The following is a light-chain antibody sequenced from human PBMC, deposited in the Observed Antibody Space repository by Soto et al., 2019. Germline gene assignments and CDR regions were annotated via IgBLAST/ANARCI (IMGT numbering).Light chain of an antibody. CDR3: SSYTGAYTLV. Sequence: QSALAQPASVYGSPGQSIAISCTGTSSDVGAYNYVSWYQQHPGKAPKLMVHEVSDRPSGVSDRFSGSKSGNTASLTLSGLQAEDEADYYCSSYTGAYTLVFGPGTKVTVL. J-gene: IGLJ1*01. CDR2: EVS. CDR1: SSDVGAYNY. V-gene: IGLV2-14*01.